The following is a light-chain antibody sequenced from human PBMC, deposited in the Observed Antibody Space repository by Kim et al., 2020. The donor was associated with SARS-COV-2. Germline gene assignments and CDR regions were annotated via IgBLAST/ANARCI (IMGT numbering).Light chain of an antibody. CDR2: AST. CDR3: QSFDSSLRRFYV. CDR1: RSNIGEGYD. V-gene: IGLV1-40*01. Sequence: QSVLTQPPSVSGAPGQRVSISCTGSRSNIGEGYDAHWYQQFPGRAPKLLIYASTHRPSGVPDRFSGSKSGTSASLVITGLQPEDEADYYCQSFDSSLRRFYVFGTGTKVTVL. J-gene: IGLJ1*01.